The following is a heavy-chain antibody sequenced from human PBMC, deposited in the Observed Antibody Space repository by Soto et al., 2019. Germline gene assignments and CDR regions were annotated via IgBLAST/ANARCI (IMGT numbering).Heavy chain of an antibody. CDR3: ARDSPNYFVWLLQRYYYYGMDV. D-gene: IGHD3-9*01. CDR1: GYTFSNFA. Sequence: ASVKVSCKASGYTFSNFAMHWVRQAPGQRLEWMGWINAGNWNTKYSQKFQGRVAITRDTSASTAYMELRSLRSDDTAVYYCARDSPNYFVWLLQRYYYYGMDVWGQGTTVTVSS. CDR2: INAGNWNT. J-gene: IGHJ6*02. V-gene: IGHV1-3*01.